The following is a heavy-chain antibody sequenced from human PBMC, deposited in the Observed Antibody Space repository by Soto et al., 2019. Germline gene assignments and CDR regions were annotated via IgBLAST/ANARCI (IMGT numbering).Heavy chain of an antibody. V-gene: IGHV4-31*03. CDR3: ARESGSGWHDIDS. CDR2: IHNSGNT. Sequence: QVQLQESGPGLVKPSETVSLTCTVSGGSFSSSGYYWSWIRQRPGKGLEWIGYIHNSGNTYYNPSLQNRVIXSXAXXENQLPLRLSSVTAADTAVYYCARESGSGWHDIDSWGQGTLVTVSS. D-gene: IGHD6-19*01. CDR1: GGSFSSSGYY. J-gene: IGHJ5*01.